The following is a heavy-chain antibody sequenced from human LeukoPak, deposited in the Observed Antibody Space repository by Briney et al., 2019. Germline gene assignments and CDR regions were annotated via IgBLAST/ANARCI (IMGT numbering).Heavy chain of an antibody. D-gene: IGHD6-13*01. Sequence: ASVKVSCKASGGTFSSYAISWVRQAPGQGLEWMGRIIPILGIANYAQKFQRRVTITADKSTSTAYMELSSLRSEDTAVYYCARSEYSSSWYDWFAPWGQGTLVTVSS. CDR2: IIPILGIA. CDR3: ARSEYSSSWYDWFAP. CDR1: GGTFSSYA. J-gene: IGHJ5*02. V-gene: IGHV1-69*04.